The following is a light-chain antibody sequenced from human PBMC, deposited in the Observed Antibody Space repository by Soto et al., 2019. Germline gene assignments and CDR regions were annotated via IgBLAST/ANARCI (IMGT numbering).Light chain of an antibody. CDR1: SSNIGAGYD. CDR3: QSYDSSLSDLYV. Sequence: SALQQPPSVSGAPGQRVTLSCPGSSSNIGAGYDVHWYQQLPGTAPKLLIYGNSNRPSGVPDRFSGSKSGTSASLAITGLQAEDEADYYCQSYDSSLSDLYVFGTGTKVT. V-gene: IGLV1-40*01. CDR2: GNS. J-gene: IGLJ1*01.